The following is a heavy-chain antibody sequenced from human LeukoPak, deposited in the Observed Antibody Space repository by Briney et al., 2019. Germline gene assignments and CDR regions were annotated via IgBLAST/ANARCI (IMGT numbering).Heavy chain of an antibody. Sequence: ASVKVSCKASGYAFTNYYMHWVRQAPGQGLEWMGIINPSGGSTSYAQKFQGRVTMTRDTSTSTVYMQLSSLRSEHTAVYYCARMTSPPYGDYLGYWGQGTLVTVSS. J-gene: IGHJ4*02. CDR1: GYAFTNYY. D-gene: IGHD4-17*01. CDR3: ARMTSPPYGDYLGY. CDR2: INPSGGST. V-gene: IGHV1-46*01.